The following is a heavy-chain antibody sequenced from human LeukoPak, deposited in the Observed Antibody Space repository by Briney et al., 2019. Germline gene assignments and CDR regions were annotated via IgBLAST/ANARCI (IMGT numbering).Heavy chain of an antibody. V-gene: IGHV4-59*01. D-gene: IGHD3-10*01. CDR3: ARWDYGSGSYYGDL. CDR2: IYYTGST. CDR1: GGSISSYY. J-gene: IGHJ5*02. Sequence: SETLSLTCTVSGGSISSYYWSWIRQPPGKGLEWIGYIYYTGSTNYNPSLKSRVTISVDTSKNQFSLKLSSVTAADTAVFYCARWDYGSGSYYGDLWGEGSLVTVSS.